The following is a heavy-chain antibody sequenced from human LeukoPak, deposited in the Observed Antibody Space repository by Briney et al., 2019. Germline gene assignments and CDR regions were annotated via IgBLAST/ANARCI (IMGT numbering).Heavy chain of an antibody. CDR1: GYTFTSYD. J-gene: IGHJ6*03. CDR2: MNPKSGNT. V-gene: IGHV1-8*03. D-gene: IGHD6-13*01. CDR3: ARGPQQLAYYYYYYMDV. Sequence: ASVKVSCKASGYTFTSYDINWVRQAPGQGLEWMGWMNPKSGNTVYAQKFQGRVTITRNTSISTAYMELSSLRSEDTAVYYCARGPQQLAYYYYYYMDVWGKGTTVTVSS.